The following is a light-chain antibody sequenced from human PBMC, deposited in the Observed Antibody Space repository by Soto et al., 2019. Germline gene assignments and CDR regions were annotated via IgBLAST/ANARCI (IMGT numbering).Light chain of an antibody. CDR3: AAWDDSLSGLYV. CDR2: RNN. CDR1: SSNIGSNY. V-gene: IGLV1-47*01. Sequence: QSVLTQPPSASGTPGQRVTISCSGSSSNIGSNYVNWFQQFPGTAPKVLIYRNNQRPSGVPDRFSGSKSGTSASLAISGLRSEDEADYYCAAWDDSLSGLYVFGTGTKVTV. J-gene: IGLJ1*01.